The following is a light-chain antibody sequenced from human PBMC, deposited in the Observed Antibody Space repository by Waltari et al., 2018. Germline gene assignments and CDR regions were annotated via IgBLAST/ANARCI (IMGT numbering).Light chain of an antibody. J-gene: IGKJ2*01. CDR3: LQYDNWPRV. Sequence: EIVMTQSPATLSVSPGERATLSCRASQSVSSNLAWFQKKPGQAPRLLIYGASTRATGFSARFRGSWSGTEFTLTISSLQSEDFAVYFCLQYDNWPRVFGQGTKLEIK. CDR2: GAS. CDR1: QSVSSN. V-gene: IGKV3-15*01.